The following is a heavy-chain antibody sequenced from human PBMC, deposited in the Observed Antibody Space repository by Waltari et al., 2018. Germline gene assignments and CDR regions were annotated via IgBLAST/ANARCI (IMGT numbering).Heavy chain of an antibody. V-gene: IGHV5-51*01. CDR3: ASRRYYYDSTSYYWL. D-gene: IGHD3-22*01. CDR2: IYPGDYTT. J-gene: IGHJ4*02. Sequence: AEVKTPGESLKISCKASGYNFINYWIGWVRQMPGKGLEWMGIIYPGDYTTLYSPSFQGQVTISADKSITTAYLQWTSLQASDTAIYYCASRRYYYDSTSYYWLWGQGTLISVSP. CDR1: GYNFINYW.